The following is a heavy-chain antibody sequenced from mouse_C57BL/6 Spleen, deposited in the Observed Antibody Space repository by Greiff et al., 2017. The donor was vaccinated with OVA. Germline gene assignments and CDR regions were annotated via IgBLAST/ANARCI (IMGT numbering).Heavy chain of an antibody. Sequence: VQLQQPGAELVRPGSSVKLSCKASGYTFTSYWMHWVNTRPLPFREWIATMSPSDSYTHYNQKFKDKATLTVDKSSSTAYMQLSSLTSEDSAVYYCAHHGYYGGFAYWGQGTLVTVSA. CDR2: MSPSDSYT. V-gene: IGHV1-52*01. D-gene: IGHD2-3*01. J-gene: IGHJ3*01. CDR1: GYTFTSYW. CDR3: AHHGYYGGFAY.